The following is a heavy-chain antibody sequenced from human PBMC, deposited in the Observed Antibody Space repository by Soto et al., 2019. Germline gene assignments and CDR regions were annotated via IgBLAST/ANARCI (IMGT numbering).Heavy chain of an antibody. D-gene: IGHD2-15*01. Sequence: GGSLRLSCAASGFTFSSYAMHWVRQAPGKGLEWVAVISYDGSNKYYADSVKGRFTISRDNSKNTLYLQMNSLRAEDTAVYYCARGRGPYCSGGSCYAGNWFAPWGQGTLVTVSS. CDR1: GFTFSSYA. CDR3: ARGRGPYCSGGSCYAGNWFAP. J-gene: IGHJ5*02. V-gene: IGHV3-30-3*01. CDR2: ISYDGSNK.